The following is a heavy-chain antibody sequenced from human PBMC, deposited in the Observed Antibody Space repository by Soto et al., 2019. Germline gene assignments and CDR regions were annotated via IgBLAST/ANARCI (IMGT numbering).Heavy chain of an antibody. Sequence: SETLSLTCTVSGASISGYHWSWIRQFPGQGLECLGYISYSGATNYNPSLKSRVSMSIDTSKNQFSLQLNSVTAADTAVYYCARHVNIAVAGTGFDYWGQGTPVTVSS. J-gene: IGHJ4*02. CDR2: ISYSGAT. D-gene: IGHD6-19*01. V-gene: IGHV4-59*08. CDR1: GASISGYH. CDR3: ARHVNIAVAGTGFDY.